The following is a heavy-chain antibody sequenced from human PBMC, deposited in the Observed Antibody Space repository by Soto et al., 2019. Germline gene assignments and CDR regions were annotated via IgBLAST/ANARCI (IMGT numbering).Heavy chain of an antibody. D-gene: IGHD2-15*01. J-gene: IGHJ1*01. Sequence: EVQLVQSGGGLVQPGGSLKLSCAASGFTFSGSTVHWVRQASGEGLQWVGRIRSKANDYATTYIASVKGRFTISRDDSRNTAYLLMSDLKTEDTAVYYCTGGYCTGGTCYSGYFQHWGQGALVTVFS. CDR2: IRSKANDYAT. V-gene: IGHV3-73*02. CDR1: GFTFSGST. CDR3: TGGYCTGGTCYSGYFQH.